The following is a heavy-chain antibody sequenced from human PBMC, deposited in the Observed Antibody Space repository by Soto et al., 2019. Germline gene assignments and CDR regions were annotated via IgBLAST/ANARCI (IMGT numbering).Heavy chain of an antibody. CDR2: MNPNSGNT. CDR1: GYTFTSYD. Sequence: WASVKVSCKASGYTFTSYDINWVRQATGQGLEWMGWMNPNSGNTGYAQKFQGRVTMTRNTSISTAYMELSSLRSEDTAMYYCARSGNGYDFSPLDYWGQGTLVTVSS. CDR3: ARSGNGYDFSPLDY. J-gene: IGHJ4*02. D-gene: IGHD5-12*01. V-gene: IGHV1-8*01.